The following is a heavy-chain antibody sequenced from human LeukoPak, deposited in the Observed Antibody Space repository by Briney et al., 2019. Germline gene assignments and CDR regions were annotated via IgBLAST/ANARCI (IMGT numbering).Heavy chain of an antibody. J-gene: IGHJ4*02. CDR2: ISSGGTT. CDR3: APAYVWGSFRTFNY. CDR1: GGSISSSAYY. V-gene: IGHV4-39*01. D-gene: IGHD3-16*02. Sequence: PSETLSLTCTVSGGSISSSAYYWGWLRQPPGKGLEWVGSISSGGTTYYNPSLKSRVTISVDTSKNQFSLKLSSVTAADMAVYYCAPAYVWGSFRTFNYWGQGTLVTVSS.